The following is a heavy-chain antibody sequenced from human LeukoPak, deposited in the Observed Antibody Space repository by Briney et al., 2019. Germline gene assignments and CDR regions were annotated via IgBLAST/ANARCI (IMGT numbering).Heavy chain of an antibody. CDR3: ARADILTGYPFDY. D-gene: IGHD3-9*01. CDR2: IYGSGST. CDR1: GGSISSGSYF. J-gene: IGHJ4*02. Sequence: SQTLSLTCTVSGGSISSGSYFWSWIRQPAGKGLEWIGRIYGSGSTNYNPSLKSRVSISVDTSKNQFSLKLSSVTATDTAVYYCARADILTGYPFDYWGQGTLVTVSS. V-gene: IGHV4-61*02.